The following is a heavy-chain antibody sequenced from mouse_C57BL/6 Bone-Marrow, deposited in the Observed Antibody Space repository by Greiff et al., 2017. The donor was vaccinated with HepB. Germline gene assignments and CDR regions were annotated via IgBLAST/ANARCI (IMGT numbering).Heavy chain of an antibody. Sequence: VQLQQSGAELARPGASVKLSCKASGYTFTSYGISWVKQSTVQGLEWIGEIYPRSGNTYYNEKFKGKATLTADKSSSTAYMELRSLTSEDSAVYFCAFYYSNYYYAMDYWGQGTSVTVSS. J-gene: IGHJ4*01. V-gene: IGHV1-81*01. CDR3: AFYYSNYYYAMDY. CDR1: GYTFTSYG. CDR2: IYPRSGNT. D-gene: IGHD2-5*01.